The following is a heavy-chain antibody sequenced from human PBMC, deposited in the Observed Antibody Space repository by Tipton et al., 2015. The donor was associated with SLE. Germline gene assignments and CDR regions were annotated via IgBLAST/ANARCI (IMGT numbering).Heavy chain of an antibody. CDR1: GFTFSTYA. Sequence: RSLRLSCAAAGFTFSTYAMHWVRQAPGKGLEWVAVISYDGSEKYYVDSVKGRFTISRDNAKNSLYLQMNSLRAEDTAVYYCARRLKYAGHWGQGTLVTVSS. V-gene: IGHV3-30*04. D-gene: IGHD6-13*01. CDR2: ISYDGSEK. CDR3: ARRLKYAGH. J-gene: IGHJ4*02.